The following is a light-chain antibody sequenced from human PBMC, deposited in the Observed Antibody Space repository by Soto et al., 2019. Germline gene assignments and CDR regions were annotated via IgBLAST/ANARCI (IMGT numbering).Light chain of an antibody. Sequence: ETVMTQSPATLSVSPGGSATLSCRASQHVSSNFAWYRQKPGQAPTLLIYRASTRATGIPARFSGSGSGTEFTITISSLQSEDFAVYYCQQYNNWPYTFGQGTKLEIK. CDR2: RAS. CDR1: QHVSSN. CDR3: QQYNNWPYT. V-gene: IGKV3-15*01. J-gene: IGKJ2*01.